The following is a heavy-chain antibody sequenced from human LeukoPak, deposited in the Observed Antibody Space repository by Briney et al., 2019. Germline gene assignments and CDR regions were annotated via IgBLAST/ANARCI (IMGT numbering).Heavy chain of an antibody. V-gene: IGHV4-59*01. CDR3: ARIPTTVTTGDAFAI. J-gene: IGHJ3*02. Sequence: PSETLSLTCTLSGGSLSTYYWSWIRQPPGKGLESIGYIYHSGSTKYNPSLKSRVTISVDTSKNQLSLKLSSVTAADTAVYYCARIPTTVTTGDAFAIWGQGTMVTVSS. CDR2: IYHSGST. D-gene: IGHD4-17*01. CDR1: GGSLSTYY.